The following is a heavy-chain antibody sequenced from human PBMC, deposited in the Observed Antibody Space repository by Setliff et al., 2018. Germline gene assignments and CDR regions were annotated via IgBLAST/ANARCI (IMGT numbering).Heavy chain of an antibody. V-gene: IGHV4-31*03. CDR1: GGSISSGGYY. Sequence: SETLSLTCTVSGGSISSGGYYWSWIRQHPGKGLEWIGYIYYSGSTSYYNPSLKSRVTISVDTSKNQFSLKLSSVTAADTAVYYCARGRAGHRGHWGLGTLVTVS. CDR2: IYYSGSTS. J-gene: IGHJ4*02. D-gene: IGHD5-12*01. CDR3: ARGRAGHRGH.